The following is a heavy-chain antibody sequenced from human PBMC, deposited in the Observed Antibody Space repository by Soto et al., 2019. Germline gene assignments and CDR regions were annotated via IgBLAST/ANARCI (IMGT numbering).Heavy chain of an antibody. CDR3: ARDLDCGGECYFEHGFDP. Sequence: ASVKVSCKASCYTSTSYGINWVRQAPGQGLEWVGWINAYNGNTNYEQKLQGRVTMTTDTSTSTAYMELRSLRSDDTAVYYCARDLDCGGECYFEHGFDPWGQGTLVTVYS. D-gene: IGHD2-21*01. CDR2: INAYNGNT. CDR1: CYTSTSYG. J-gene: IGHJ5*02. V-gene: IGHV1-18*01.